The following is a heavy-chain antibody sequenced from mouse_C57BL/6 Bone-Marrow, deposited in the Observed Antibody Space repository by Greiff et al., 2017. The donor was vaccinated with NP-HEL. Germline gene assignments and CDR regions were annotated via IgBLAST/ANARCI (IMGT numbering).Heavy chain of an antibody. CDR1: GFTFNDYG. CDR3: ARDYYGSSLAY. V-gene: IGHV5-15*01. CDR2: ISNLAYSI. Sequence: EVKLMESGGGLVQPGGSLKLSCAASGFTFNDYGMAWVHQAPRKGPEWVAFISNLAYSIYYADTVTGRFTISRENAKNTLYLEMSSLRSEDTAMYYCARDYYGSSLAYWGQGTLGTVSA. J-gene: IGHJ3*01. D-gene: IGHD1-1*01.